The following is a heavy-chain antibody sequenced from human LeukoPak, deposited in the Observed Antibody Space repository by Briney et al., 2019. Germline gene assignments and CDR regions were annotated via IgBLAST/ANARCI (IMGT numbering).Heavy chain of an antibody. Sequence: GGPLRLSCAASGFTFSSYYMQWVRQAPGKGLVWVSRINGDGNSTTYADSVKGRFTISRDNAKNTLYMQMNSLRAEDTAVYYCARDREFDYWGQGTLVTVSS. CDR3: ARDREFDY. CDR1: GFTFSSYY. V-gene: IGHV3-74*03. CDR2: INGDGNST. J-gene: IGHJ4*02.